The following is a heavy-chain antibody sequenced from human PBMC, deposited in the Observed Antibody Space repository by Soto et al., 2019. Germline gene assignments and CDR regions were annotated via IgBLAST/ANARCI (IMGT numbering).Heavy chain of an antibody. J-gene: IGHJ5*02. Sequence: ASVKVSCKASGYTFTSYGISWVRQAPGQGLEWMGWISAYNGNTNYAQKLQGRVTMTTDTSTSTAYMELRSLRSDDTAVYYCARMQYDFWSGYPTGGENWFDPWGQGTLVTGSS. D-gene: IGHD3-3*01. CDR3: ARMQYDFWSGYPTGGENWFDP. CDR1: GYTFTSYG. V-gene: IGHV1-18*01. CDR2: ISAYNGNT.